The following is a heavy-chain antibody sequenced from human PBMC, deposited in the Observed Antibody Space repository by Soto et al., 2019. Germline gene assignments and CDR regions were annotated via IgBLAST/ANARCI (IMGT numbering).Heavy chain of an antibody. CDR2: IIPILGQA. Sequence: GASVKVSCKASGGTLSNYAISWVRQAPGQGLEWVGGIIPILGQASYAQKLQGRVTIIADESTNTAYMDLSSLKSDDTAVYYCTFRIPMARKINPPVYWGQGTLVTVSS. D-gene: IGHD2-21*01. CDR1: GGTLSNYA. J-gene: IGHJ4*02. V-gene: IGHV1-69*13. CDR3: TFRIPMARKINPPVY.